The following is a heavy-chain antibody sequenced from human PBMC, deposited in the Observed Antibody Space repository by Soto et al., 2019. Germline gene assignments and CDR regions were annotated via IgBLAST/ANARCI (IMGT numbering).Heavy chain of an antibody. CDR2: ISSSSSTI. Sequence: GGSLRLSCAASGFTFSSYSMNWVRQAPGKGLEWVSYISSSSSTIYYADSVKGRFTISRDNAKNSLYLQMNSLRAEDTAVYYCARDWRGNIVVVPAAHNYYYYGMDVWGQGTTVTVSS. J-gene: IGHJ6*02. V-gene: IGHV3-48*01. CDR3: ARDWRGNIVVVPAAHNYYYYGMDV. CDR1: GFTFSSYS. D-gene: IGHD2-2*01.